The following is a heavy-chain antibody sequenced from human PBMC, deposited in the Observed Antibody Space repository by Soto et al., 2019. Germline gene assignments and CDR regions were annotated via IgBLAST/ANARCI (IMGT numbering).Heavy chain of an antibody. J-gene: IGHJ5*02. V-gene: IGHV3-23*01. CDR3: AKDPSYYDFWSGPGGWFGP. D-gene: IGHD3-3*01. Sequence: GGSLRLSCAASGFAFSSFAMSWVRQAPGKGLEWVSSISGSGEKTYYADSVKGRFTISRDSSKNTLYLQLNSLRAEDTALYYCAKDPSYYDFWSGPGGWFGPWGQGTLVTVSS. CDR1: GFAFSSFA. CDR2: ISGSGEKT.